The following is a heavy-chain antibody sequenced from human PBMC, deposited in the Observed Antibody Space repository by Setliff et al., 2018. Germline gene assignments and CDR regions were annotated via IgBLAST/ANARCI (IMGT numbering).Heavy chain of an antibody. CDR2: IYTSGST. CDR1: GGSIRDYY. D-gene: IGHD3-3*01. J-gene: IGHJ4*02. CDR3: ARDSGTIFGVVHDY. V-gene: IGHV4-4*08. Sequence: PSETLSLTCTVSGGSIRDYYWSWIRQPPGKGLEWIGYIYTSGSTNYNPSLKSRVTISVDTSKNQFSLKLSSVTAADTAVYYCARDSGTIFGVVHDYWGQGTLVTVSS.